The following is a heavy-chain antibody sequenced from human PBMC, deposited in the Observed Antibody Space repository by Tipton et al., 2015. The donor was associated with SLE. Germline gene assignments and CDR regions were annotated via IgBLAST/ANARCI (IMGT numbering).Heavy chain of an antibody. V-gene: IGHV4-34*01. CDR3: ARGGYCSGGSCYPEYFHR. J-gene: IGHJ1*01. CDR1: GGSFSGYY. CDR2: INHSGST. Sequence: TLSLTCAVYGGSFSGYYWSWIRQPPGKGLEWIGEINHSGSTYYNPSLKSRVTISVDTSKKQFSLKLSSVTAADTAVYYCARGGYCSGGSCYPEYFHRWGQGTLVTVSS. D-gene: IGHD2-15*01.